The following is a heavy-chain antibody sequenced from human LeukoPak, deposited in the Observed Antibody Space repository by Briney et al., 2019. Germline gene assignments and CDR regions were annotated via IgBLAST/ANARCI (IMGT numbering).Heavy chain of an antibody. CDR2: IYPGDSET. CDR3: ARHNTGTNDY. J-gene: IGHJ4*02. D-gene: IGHD1-1*01. V-gene: IGHV5-51*01. Sequence: GESLKISCKGSGYSFTNYWIGWVRQMPGKGLEWMGVIYPGDSETRYTPSFQGQVTISADKSTSTAYLQWNSLKASDAAMYYCARHNTGTNDYWGQGTLVTVSS. CDR1: GYSFTNYW.